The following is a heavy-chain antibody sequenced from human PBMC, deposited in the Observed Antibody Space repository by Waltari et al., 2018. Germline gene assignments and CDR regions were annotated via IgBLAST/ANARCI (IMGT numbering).Heavy chain of an antibody. CDR2: IWYDGSNK. V-gene: IGHV3-33*06. J-gene: IGHJ4*02. D-gene: IGHD3-22*01. CDR3: AKSYDSGGYIVRYGDF. CDR1: GFTFRSFG. Sequence: QVQLVESGGGVVQPGRSLRLSCAASGFTFRSFGMHWVRQAPGKGLEWVAVIWYDGSNKYYADSVKGRFTISRDNSKNTLYLQMNSLRAEDTAVYYCAKSYDSGGYIVRYGDFWGQGTLVTVSS.